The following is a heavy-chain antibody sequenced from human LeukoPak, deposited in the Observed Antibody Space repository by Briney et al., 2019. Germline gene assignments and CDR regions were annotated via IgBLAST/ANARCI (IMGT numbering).Heavy chain of an antibody. J-gene: IGHJ5*02. CDR1: GGSISSGGYY. CDR2: IYYSGST. D-gene: IGHD3-3*01. CDR3: ARAPGGYYDFWSGYYASPNNWFDP. V-gene: IGHV4-31*03. Sequence: SQTLSLTCTVSGGSISSGGYYWSWIRQHPGKGLEWIGYIYYSGSTYYNPSLKSRVTISVDTSKNQFSLKLSSVTAADTAVYYCARAPGGYYDFWSGYYASPNNWFDPWGQGTLVTVSS.